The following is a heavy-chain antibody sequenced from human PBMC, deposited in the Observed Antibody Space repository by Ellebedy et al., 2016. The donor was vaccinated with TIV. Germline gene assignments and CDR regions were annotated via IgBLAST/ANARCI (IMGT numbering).Heavy chain of an antibody. Sequence: GESLKISCVASGFTVSGNYFTWVRQPPGKGLEWISPIYGDGSTSNADAVKGRFTMSRDISRNTVYLQMNSLRAEDTAVYYCASRTAQLNWFFDLWGRGTLVTVSS. V-gene: IGHV3-66*01. CDR2: IYGDGST. D-gene: IGHD1-1*01. J-gene: IGHJ2*01. CDR1: GFTVSGNY. CDR3: ASRTAQLNWFFDL.